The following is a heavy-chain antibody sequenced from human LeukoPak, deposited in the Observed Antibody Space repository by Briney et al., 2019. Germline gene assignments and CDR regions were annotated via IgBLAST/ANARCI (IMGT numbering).Heavy chain of an antibody. CDR2: IRYDGNLQ. CDR3: AKDQRVGSTFSDY. J-gene: IGHJ4*02. Sequence: GGSLRLSCAASGFIFSNYGFHWVRQAPGKGLEWVAVIRYDGNLQYHADSVKGRFTVSKDNFKDTLYLHMNGLRPEDSAVYYCAKDQRVGSTFSDYWGQGTLVTVSS. CDR1: GFIFSNYG. V-gene: IGHV3-30*02. D-gene: IGHD1-26*01.